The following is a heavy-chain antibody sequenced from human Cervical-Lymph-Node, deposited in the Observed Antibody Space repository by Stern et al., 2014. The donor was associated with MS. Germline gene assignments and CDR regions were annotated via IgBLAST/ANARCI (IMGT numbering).Heavy chain of an antibody. J-gene: IGHJ6*04. CDR3: ARDDGKDIVVVPADYYGMDV. CDR1: GFTFSSCS. V-gene: IGHV3-21*01. CDR2: ISSSGGYR. D-gene: IGHD2-2*01. Sequence: EVQLVESGGGLVKPGGSLRLSCAASGFTFSSCSMNWVHQAPGKGLEWVSSISSSGGYRYYADSVKGRFPIFQGNAKNSLYLQMNSLRAEDTAVYYCARDDGKDIVVVPADYYGMDVWGKGTTVTVSS.